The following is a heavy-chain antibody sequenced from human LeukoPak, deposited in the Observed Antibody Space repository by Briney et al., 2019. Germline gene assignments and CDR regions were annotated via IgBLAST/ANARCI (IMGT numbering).Heavy chain of an antibody. V-gene: IGHV4-39*01. D-gene: IGHD3-10*01. CDR2: IYYSGTT. J-gene: IGHJ4*02. CDR1: GGSISSGDYY. CDR3: ARHPYYYGSGSYWVDY. Sequence: PSETLSLTCTVSGGSISSGDYYWSWIRQPPGKGPEWIGSIYYSGTTYDNPSLKSRVTISVDTSKNQFSLKLSSVAAADTAVYYCARHPYYYGSGSYWVDYWGQGTLVTVSS.